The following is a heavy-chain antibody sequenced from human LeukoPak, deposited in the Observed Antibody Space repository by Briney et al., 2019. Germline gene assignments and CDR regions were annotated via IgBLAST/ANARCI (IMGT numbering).Heavy chain of an antibody. Sequence: GGSLRLSCAASGFSFSSYEMKWVRQAPGKGLEWISYISRRGSTIYYADSVKGRFTISRDNAKNSLYLQMNSLRAEDTAVYYCARLCSGGSCYFAVDYWGQGTLVTVSS. D-gene: IGHD2-15*01. CDR3: ARLCSGGSCYFAVDY. CDR1: GFSFSSYE. CDR2: ISRRGSTI. J-gene: IGHJ4*02. V-gene: IGHV3-48*03.